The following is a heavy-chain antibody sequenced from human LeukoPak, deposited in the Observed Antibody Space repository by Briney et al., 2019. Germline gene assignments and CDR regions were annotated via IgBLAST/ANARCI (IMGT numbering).Heavy chain of an antibody. V-gene: IGHV7-4-1*02. CDR1: GYTFTDYA. J-gene: IGHJ4*02. CDR2: INTGTGNP. Sequence: ASVKVSCKASGYTFTDYAMSWVRQAPGQGLESMGWINTGTGNPTYAQDFTGRFVFSVDTSVSTAYLQINSLKAEDTAVYYCTTSSYYYDSSGYYLGDWGQGTLVTVSS. CDR3: TTSSYYYDSSGYYLGD. D-gene: IGHD3-22*01.